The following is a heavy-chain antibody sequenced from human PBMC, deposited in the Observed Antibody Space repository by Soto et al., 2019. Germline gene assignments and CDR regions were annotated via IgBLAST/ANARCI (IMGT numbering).Heavy chain of an antibody. Sequence: ASVKVSCKASGYTFTSYAMHWVRQAPGQRLEWMGWINAGNGNTKYSQKFQGRVTITRDTSASTTYMELSSLRSEDTAVYYCARDFVILQTVWSGDFDYWGQGTLVTVSS. CDR1: GYTFTSYA. D-gene: IGHD3-3*01. V-gene: IGHV1-3*01. J-gene: IGHJ4*02. CDR3: ARDFVILQTVWSGDFDY. CDR2: INAGNGNT.